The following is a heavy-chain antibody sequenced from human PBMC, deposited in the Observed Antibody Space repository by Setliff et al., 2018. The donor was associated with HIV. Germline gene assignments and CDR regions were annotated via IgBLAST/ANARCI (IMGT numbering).Heavy chain of an antibody. Sequence: GGSLRLSCAASGFTVSSNYCMTWVRQAPGKGLEWVSAIGGSTGSTYYADSVKGRFTISTDNSKNTLYLQMTSLRAEDTAVYYCASSGSGSYINWFGPWGQGTLVTVSS. V-gene: IGHV3-23*01. J-gene: IGHJ5*02. CDR2: IGGSTGST. D-gene: IGHD3-10*01. CDR3: ASSGSGSYINWFGP. CDR1: GFTVSSNYC.